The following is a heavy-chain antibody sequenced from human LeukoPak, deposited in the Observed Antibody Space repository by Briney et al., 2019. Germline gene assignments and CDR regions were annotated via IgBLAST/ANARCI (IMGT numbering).Heavy chain of an antibody. V-gene: IGHV3-66*01. D-gene: IGHD6-25*01. Sequence: GGSLRLSCAASGFTVSSSYMSWVRQAPGKGLEWVSIISSAGTTYYADSVKGRFTISRDNSKNTVYLQVNSLRDEDTAVYYCSRDAAVLTSGIAASSHEYWGQGTLVTVSS. J-gene: IGHJ4*02. CDR2: ISSAGTT. CDR1: GFTVSSSY. CDR3: SRDAAVLTSGIAASSHEY.